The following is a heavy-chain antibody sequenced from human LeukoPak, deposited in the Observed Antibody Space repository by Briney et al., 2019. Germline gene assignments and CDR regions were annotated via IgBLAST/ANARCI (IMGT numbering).Heavy chain of an antibody. D-gene: IGHD3-22*01. CDR1: GFTFSSSA. CDR2: ISYDGNNK. Sequence: GGSLRLSCAASGFTFSSSALHWVRQAPGKGLEWVTLISYDGNNKYYADSVKGRFTISRDNAKNSLYLQMNSLRAEDTAVYYCATYYYYDSSGYIDYWGQGTLVTVSS. CDR3: ATYYYYDSSGYIDY. V-gene: IGHV3-30*07. J-gene: IGHJ4*02.